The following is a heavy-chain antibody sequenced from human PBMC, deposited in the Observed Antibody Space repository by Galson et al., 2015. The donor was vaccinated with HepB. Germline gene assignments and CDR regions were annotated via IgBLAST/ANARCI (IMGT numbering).Heavy chain of an antibody. Sequence: QSGAEVKKPGESLKISCKASGYSFSSHWIGWVRQMPGKGLEWMAFINPTDSDTRYTPSFQGHVTISADKSNSATYLHLNNLKAPDPATYYCTRPTGGLKKYYHYRMGAWGQGTPVTVSS. V-gene: IGHV5-51*01. CDR1: GYSFSSHW. D-gene: IGHD1-14*01. CDR2: INPTDSDT. CDR3: TRPTGGLKKYYHYRMGA. J-gene: IGHJ6*02.